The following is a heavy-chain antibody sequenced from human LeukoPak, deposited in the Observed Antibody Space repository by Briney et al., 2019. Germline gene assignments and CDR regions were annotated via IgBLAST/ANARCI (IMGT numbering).Heavy chain of an antibody. CDR3: ARETAAGPLDY. J-gene: IGHJ4*02. D-gene: IGHD6-13*01. V-gene: IGHV4-59*01. CDR1: GGSISSYY. CDR2: IYYSGST. Sequence: PSETLSLTCTVSGGSISSYYWSWIRQPPGKGLEWIGYIYYSGSTNYNPSLKSRVTISVDTSKYQFSLKLSSVTAADTAVYYCARETAAGPLDYWGQGTLVTVSS.